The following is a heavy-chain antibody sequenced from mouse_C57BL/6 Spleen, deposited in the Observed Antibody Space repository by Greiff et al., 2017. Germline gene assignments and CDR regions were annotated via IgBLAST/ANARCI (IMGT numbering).Heavy chain of an antibody. CDR3: TRDTIGYAMDY. Sequence: VQLQQSGAELVRPGASVTLSCTASGYTFTDYEMHWVKQTPVHGLEWIGAIDPETGGSAYNQKFKGKAILTADKSSSTAYMELRSLTSEDSAVYYCTRDTIGYAMDYWGQGTSVTVSS. J-gene: IGHJ4*01. V-gene: IGHV1-15*01. CDR1: GYTFTDYE. CDR2: IDPETGGS. D-gene: IGHD1-1*02.